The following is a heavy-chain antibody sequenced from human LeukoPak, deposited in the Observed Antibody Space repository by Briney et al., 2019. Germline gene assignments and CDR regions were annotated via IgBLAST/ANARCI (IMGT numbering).Heavy chain of an antibody. D-gene: IGHD3-22*01. V-gene: IGHV4-34*01. CDR3: ARHHYESGTDWYFDI. CDR2: INHSGST. CDR1: GGSFSDYY. Sequence: ASETLSLTCAVYGGSFSDYYWSWIRQPPGKGLQWIGHINHSGSTNYNPSLKSRVSISVDTSKSQFSLKLSSVTAADTAVYYCARHHYESGTDWYFDIWGRGTLVTVSS. J-gene: IGHJ2*01.